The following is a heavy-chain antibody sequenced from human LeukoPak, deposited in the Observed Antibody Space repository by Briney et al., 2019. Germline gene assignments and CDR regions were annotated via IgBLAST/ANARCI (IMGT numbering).Heavy chain of an antibody. Sequence: GGSLRLSCAASGFTFSDYYMNWGRQAPGKGPEWVSSISSSSTIYYADSVKGRFTISRDNAKNSLYLQMNSLRAEDTAVYYCAKVAVVLNYFDYWGPGTLVTVSS. J-gene: IGHJ4*02. V-gene: IGHV3-69-1*01. CDR1: GFTFSDYY. D-gene: IGHD6-19*01. CDR2: ISSSSTI. CDR3: AKVAVVLNYFDY.